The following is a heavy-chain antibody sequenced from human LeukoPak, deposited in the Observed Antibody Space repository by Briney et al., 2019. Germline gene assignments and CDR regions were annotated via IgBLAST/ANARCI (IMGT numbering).Heavy chain of an antibody. Sequence: SQTLSLTCVISGDSVSRSTAAWNWIRQSPSRGLEWLGRTYYRSKWLNDYASSMKSRIIANPDPSKNQFSLQLMSVTPDDTAVYYCARGPPFDYWGQGILVTVSS. CDR1: GDSVSRSTAA. CDR3: ARGPPFDY. J-gene: IGHJ4*02. V-gene: IGHV6-1*01. CDR2: TYYRSKWLN.